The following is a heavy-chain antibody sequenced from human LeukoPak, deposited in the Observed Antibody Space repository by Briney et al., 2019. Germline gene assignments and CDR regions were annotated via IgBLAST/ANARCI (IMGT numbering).Heavy chain of an antibody. V-gene: IGHV3-11*06. Sequence: GGSLRLSCAASGFTFSDYYMSWIHQAPGKGLEWVSYISSSSSYTNYADSVKGRFTISRDNAKNSLYLQMNSLRAEDTAVYYCAAMVRGVGFDPWGQGTLVTVSS. CDR2: ISSSSSYT. D-gene: IGHD3-10*01. J-gene: IGHJ5*02. CDR1: GFTFSDYY. CDR3: AAMVRGVGFDP.